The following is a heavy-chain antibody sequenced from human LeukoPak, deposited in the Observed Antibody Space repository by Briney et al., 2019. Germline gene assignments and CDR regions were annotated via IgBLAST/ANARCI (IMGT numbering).Heavy chain of an antibody. CDR2: ISSSGGNT. CDR3: ARRAASSGYYFDQ. V-gene: IGHV3-23*01. D-gene: IGHD6-19*01. J-gene: IGHJ4*02. CDR1: GFTFSSYA. Sequence: GGSLRLSCAASGFTFSSYAMTWVRQGPGKGLEWVSTISSSGGNTYTADSVKGRFTISRDNSKNTLYLQMNSLRAEDTAVYYCARRAASSGYYFDQWGQGTRVTVSS.